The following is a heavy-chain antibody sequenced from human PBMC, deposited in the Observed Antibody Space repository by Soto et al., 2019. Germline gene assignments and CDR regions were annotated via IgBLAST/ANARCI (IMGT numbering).Heavy chain of an antibody. Sequence: VASVKVSCKASGYTFTGYYMHWVRQAPGQGLEWMGWINPNSGGTNYAQKFQGWVTMTRDTSISTAYMELSRLRSDDTDVYYCARGLFTTASPFDYWGQGTLVTVSS. CDR3: ARGLFTTASPFDY. CDR2: INPNSGGT. D-gene: IGHD3-22*01. CDR1: GYTFTGYY. V-gene: IGHV1-2*04. J-gene: IGHJ4*02.